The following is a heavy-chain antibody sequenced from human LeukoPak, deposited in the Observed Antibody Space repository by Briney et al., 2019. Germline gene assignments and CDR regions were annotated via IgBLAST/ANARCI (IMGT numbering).Heavy chain of an antibody. CDR3: ARTLYISAAPGGFDY. CDR2: IIPIFGTT. D-gene: IGHD6-13*01. Sequence: WASVKVSCKASGGTFSSYAISWVRQAPGQGLEWMGGIIPIFGTTNYAQKFQDRVTITADKSTSTAYMELSSLRSEDTAVYYCARTLYISAAPGGFDYWGQGTLVTVSS. V-gene: IGHV1-69*06. CDR1: GGTFSSYA. J-gene: IGHJ4*02.